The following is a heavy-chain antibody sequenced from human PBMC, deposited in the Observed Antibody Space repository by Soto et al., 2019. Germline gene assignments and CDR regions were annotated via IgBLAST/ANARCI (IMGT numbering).Heavy chain of an antibody. CDR2: IYWDDDK. V-gene: IGHV2-5*02. J-gene: IGHJ4*02. Sequence: QITLKESGPTLVKPTQTLTLTCTFSGFSLSTSGVGVGWIRQPPGKALEWLALIYWDDDKRYSSSLNSRLTITKDTSKSQVVLTMTNMDPVDTATYYCAHSRPPRLLDHWGQGTLVTVSS. D-gene: IGHD6-6*01. CDR3: AHSRPPRLLDH. CDR1: GFSLSTSGVG.